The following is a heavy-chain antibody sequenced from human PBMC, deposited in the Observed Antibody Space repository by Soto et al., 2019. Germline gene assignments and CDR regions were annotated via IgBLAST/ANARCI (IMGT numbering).Heavy chain of an antibody. D-gene: IGHD3-10*01. CDR1: AFTFSNYA. Sequence: GGSLRLSCAASAFTFSNYAMNWVRQAPGKGLEWVSSISSSSSSIYYADSMKGRFTISRDNAKNSLYLQMNSLRAEDTAVYFCARSVRGVINYFDSWGQGTLVTVSS. CDR2: ISSSSSSI. CDR3: ARSVRGVINYFDS. J-gene: IGHJ4*02. V-gene: IGHV3-21*01.